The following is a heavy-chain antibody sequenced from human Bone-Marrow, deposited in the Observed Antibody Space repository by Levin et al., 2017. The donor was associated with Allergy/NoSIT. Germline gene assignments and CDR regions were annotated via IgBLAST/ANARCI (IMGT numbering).Heavy chain of an antibody. D-gene: IGHD2-2*01. CDR1: GFSLSTSGVG. J-gene: IGHJ5*02. V-gene: IGHV2-5*02. CDR2: IYWDDDK. Sequence: SGPTLVKPTQTLTLTCTFSGFSLSTSGVGVGWIRQPPGKALEWLALIYWDDDKRYSPSLKSRLTITKDTSKNQVVLTMTNMDPVDTATYYCAHSLRGYCSSTSCPYLWACGFDPWGQGTLVTVSS. CDR3: AHSLRGYCSSTSCPYLWACGFDP.